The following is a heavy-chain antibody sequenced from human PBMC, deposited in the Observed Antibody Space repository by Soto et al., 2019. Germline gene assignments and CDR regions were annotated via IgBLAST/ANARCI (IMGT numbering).Heavy chain of an antibody. Sequence: GGSLRLSCAASGFTVSSNYMSWVRQAPGKGLEWVSVIYSGGSTYYADSVKGRFTISRDNSKNTLYLQMNSLRAEDTAVYYCAKNSGVDAFDIWGQGTMVTVSS. CDR3: AKNSGVDAFDI. CDR1: GFTVSSNY. V-gene: IGHV3-53*01. CDR2: IYSGGST. J-gene: IGHJ3*02.